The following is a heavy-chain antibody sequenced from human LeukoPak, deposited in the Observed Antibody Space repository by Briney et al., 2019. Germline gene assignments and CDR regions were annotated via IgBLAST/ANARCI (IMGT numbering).Heavy chain of an antibody. CDR3: ARLGYCSSTSCYPDF. Sequence: SETLSLTCTVSGGSISSSSYYWGWIRQPPGKGLEWIGRIYYSGSTYYNPSLKSRVTISVDTSKNQFSLKLKYVTAADTAVYYCARLGYCSSTSCYPDFWGQGTLVTVSS. V-gene: IGHV4-39*01. CDR1: GGSISSSSYY. J-gene: IGHJ4*02. CDR2: IYYSGST. D-gene: IGHD2-2*01.